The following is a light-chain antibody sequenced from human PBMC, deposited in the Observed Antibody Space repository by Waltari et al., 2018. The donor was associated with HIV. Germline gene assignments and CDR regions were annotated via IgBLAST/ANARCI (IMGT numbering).Light chain of an antibody. J-gene: IGKJ3*01. V-gene: IGKV1-33*01. CDR2: DAS. CDR1: QDISYY. CDR3: QQYASMFT. Sequence: DIQMTRSPSSLSASVGDRVSITCQASQDISYYLNWYQQKPGKAPKLLIYDASRLQRGVPSRFSGGGSGTDFTFTISSLQPEDIATYYCQQYASMFTFGPGTKVNIK.